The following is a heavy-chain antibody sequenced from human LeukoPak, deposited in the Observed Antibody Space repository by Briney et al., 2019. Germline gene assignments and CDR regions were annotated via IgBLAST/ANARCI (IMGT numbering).Heavy chain of an antibody. V-gene: IGHV3-9*01. D-gene: IGHD1-26*01. Sequence: PGRSLRLSCAASGFTFEDYAMHWVRQAPGKGLEWVSGISWNRGSIGYGDSVKGRFTISRDNAKNSLYLQMNSLRAEDTAVYYCARGRQELPDFDYWGQGTLVTVSS. CDR2: ISWNRGSI. CDR3: ARGRQELPDFDY. J-gene: IGHJ4*02. CDR1: GFTFEDYA.